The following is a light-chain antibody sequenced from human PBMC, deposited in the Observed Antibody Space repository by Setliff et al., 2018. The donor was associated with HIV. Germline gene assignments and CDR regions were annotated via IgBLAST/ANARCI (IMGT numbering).Light chain of an antibody. CDR3: CSYAASQTSYV. CDR2: DVS. Sequence: QSALTQPRSVSGSPGQSVTISCTGTSSDVGGYNYVSWYQQHPDKAPKLMIYDVSKWPSGVPDRFSGSKSGNTASLTISGLQAEDEADYYCCSYAASQTSYVFGTGPRSPS. V-gene: IGLV2-11*01. J-gene: IGLJ1*01. CDR1: SSDVGGYNY.